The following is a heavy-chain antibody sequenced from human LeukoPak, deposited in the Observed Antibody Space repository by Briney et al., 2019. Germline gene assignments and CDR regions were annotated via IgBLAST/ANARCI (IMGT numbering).Heavy chain of an antibody. CDR2: INWNGGST. D-gene: IGHD2-15*01. CDR3: AREVGGNYHMDV. V-gene: IGHV3-20*01. J-gene: IGHJ6*03. Sequence: PGGSLRLSCAASGFTFDDYGMSWVRQTPGKGLEWVSGINWNGGSTGYADSVKGRFTISRDNAKNSLYLQMNSLRAEDTALYHCAREVGGNYHMDVWGKGTTVTVSS. CDR1: GFTFDDYG.